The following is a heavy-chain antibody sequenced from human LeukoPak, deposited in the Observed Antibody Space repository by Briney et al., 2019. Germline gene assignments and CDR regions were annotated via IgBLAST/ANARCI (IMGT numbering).Heavy chain of an antibody. D-gene: IGHD6-19*01. Sequence: TSQTLSLTCTVSGGSISSGSYYWSWIRQPAGKGLEWIWRIYTSGSTNYNPSLKSRVTISVDMSKNQFSLKLSSVTAADTAVYYCARSRGIAVAGTVDYWGQGTLVTVSS. CDR3: ARSRGIAVAGTVDY. J-gene: IGHJ4*02. CDR1: GGSISSGSYY. CDR2: IYTSGST. V-gene: IGHV4-61*02.